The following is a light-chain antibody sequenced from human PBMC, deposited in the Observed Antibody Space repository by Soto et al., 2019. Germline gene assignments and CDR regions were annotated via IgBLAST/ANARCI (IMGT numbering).Light chain of an antibody. CDR2: DAS. V-gene: IGKV3-20*01. CDR1: QSVSTNF. Sequence: EIVLTQSPGTLSLSPGERATLSCRASQSVSTNFLAWYQQKPGQAPRLLVFDASKRPTGIPDTSSGSGSGTDFALTISRLEPEDFGVYYCQQYGTSPPRTFGQGTKVEIK. CDR3: QQYGTSPPRT. J-gene: IGKJ1*01.